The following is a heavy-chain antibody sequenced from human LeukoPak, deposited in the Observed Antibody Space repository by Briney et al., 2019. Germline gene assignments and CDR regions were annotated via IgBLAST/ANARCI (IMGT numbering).Heavy chain of an antibody. CDR1: GGSISSSSYY. CDR2: IYYSGST. V-gene: IGHV4-39*07. Sequence: SETLSLTCTVSGGSISSSSYYWGWIRQPPGKGLEWIGSIYYSGSTYYNPSLKSRVTISVDTSKNQFSLKLSSVTAADTAVYYCARGLRIQLWSEGYYMDVWGKGTTVTVSS. CDR3: ARGLRIQLWSEGYYMDV. J-gene: IGHJ6*03. D-gene: IGHD5-18*01.